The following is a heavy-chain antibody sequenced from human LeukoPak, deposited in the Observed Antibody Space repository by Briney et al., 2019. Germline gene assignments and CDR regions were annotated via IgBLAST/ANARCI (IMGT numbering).Heavy chain of an antibody. CDR1: GGSISSYY. J-gene: IGHJ4*02. Sequence: SETLSLTCTVSGGSISSYYWSWIRQPPGKGLEWIGYIYYSGSTYYNPSLKSRVTISVDTSKNQFSLKLSSVTAADTAVYYCARTTVTQEIDYWGQGTLVTVSS. CDR2: IYYSGST. V-gene: IGHV4-59*06. D-gene: IGHD4-17*01. CDR3: ARTTVTQEIDY.